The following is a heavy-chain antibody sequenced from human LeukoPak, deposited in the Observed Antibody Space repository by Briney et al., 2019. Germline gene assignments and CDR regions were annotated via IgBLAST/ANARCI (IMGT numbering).Heavy chain of an antibody. Sequence: PGGSLRISCAASGFTFSSYAMPWVRQAPGKGLEWVAVISYDGNNKYYADSVKGRFTISRDNSKNTLYLQMNSLRAEDTAVYYCARGALFGYYDSSGFDYWGQGTLVTVSS. J-gene: IGHJ4*02. D-gene: IGHD3-22*01. V-gene: IGHV3-30-3*01. CDR1: GFTFSSYA. CDR3: ARGALFGYYDSSGFDY. CDR2: ISYDGNNK.